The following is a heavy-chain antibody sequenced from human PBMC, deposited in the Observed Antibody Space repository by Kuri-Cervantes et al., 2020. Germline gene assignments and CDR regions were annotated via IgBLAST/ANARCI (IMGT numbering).Heavy chain of an antibody. V-gene: IGHV4-59*01. D-gene: IGHD6-19*01. J-gene: IGHJ4*02. CDR1: GGSINNYY. CDR3: ARVGSSGWYAGY. Sequence: SEALSLTCTVSGGSINNYYWSWIRLPPGKGLEWIGYIYSSGSTNYNPSLKSRVTISVDTSKNQFSLKLSSVTAADTAVYYCARVGSSGWYAGYWGQGTLVTVSS. CDR2: IYSSGST.